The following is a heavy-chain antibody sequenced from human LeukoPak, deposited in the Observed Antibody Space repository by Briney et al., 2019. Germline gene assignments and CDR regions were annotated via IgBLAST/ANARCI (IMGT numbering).Heavy chain of an antibody. D-gene: IGHD3/OR15-3a*01. CDR1: GFTFRSYS. CDR2: ISSSSTI. V-gene: IGHV3-48*04. Sequence: GGSLRLSCAASGFTFRSYSMNWVRQAPGKGLEWVSYISSSSTIYYADSVKGRFTISRDNAKNSLYLQMNSLRAEDTAVYYCARDQDLAFWGQGTLVTVSS. CDR3: ARDQDLAF. J-gene: IGHJ4*02.